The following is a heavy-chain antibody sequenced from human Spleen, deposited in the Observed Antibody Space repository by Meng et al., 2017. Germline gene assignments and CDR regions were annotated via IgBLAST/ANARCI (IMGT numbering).Heavy chain of an antibody. D-gene: IGHD3-9*01. Sequence: GESLKISCAASGFTVSSNYMSWVRQAPGKGLEWVSVIYSGGSTYYADSVKGRFTISRDNSKNTLYLQMNSLRAEDTAVYYCARDLRTDYDILTGHHKYAMDVWGQGTTVTVSS. CDR3: ARDLRTDYDILTGHHKYAMDV. J-gene: IGHJ6*02. V-gene: IGHV3-66*02. CDR2: IYSGGST. CDR1: GFTVSSNY.